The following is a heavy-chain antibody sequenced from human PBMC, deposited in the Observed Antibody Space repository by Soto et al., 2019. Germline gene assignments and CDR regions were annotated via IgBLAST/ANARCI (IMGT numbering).Heavy chain of an antibody. Sequence: SETLSLTCTVSGGSISSYYWSWIRQPPGKGLEWIGYIYYSGSTNYNPSLKSRVTISVDTSKNQFSLKLSSVTAADTAVYYCARWNPYYDVWSGYSFFDYWGQGTLVTVSS. CDR3: ARWNPYYDVWSGYSFFDY. J-gene: IGHJ4*02. CDR2: IYYSGST. CDR1: GGSISSYY. D-gene: IGHD3-3*01. V-gene: IGHV4-59*01.